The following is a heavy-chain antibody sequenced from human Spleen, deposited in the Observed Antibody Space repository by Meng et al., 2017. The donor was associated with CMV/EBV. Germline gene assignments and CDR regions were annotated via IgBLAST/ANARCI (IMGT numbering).Heavy chain of an antibody. V-gene: IGHV3-23*01. CDR3: ASEGGGSYFSDFGGY. CDR1: GFTFSSYA. J-gene: IGHJ4*02. D-gene: IGHD1-26*01. CDR2: ISGSGGST. Sequence: GESLKISCAASGFTFSSYAMSWVRQAPGKGLEWVSAISGSGGSTYYADSVKGRFTISRDNSKNTLFLQMNSLRPEDTAVYYCASEGGGSYFSDFGGYWGQGTLVTVSS.